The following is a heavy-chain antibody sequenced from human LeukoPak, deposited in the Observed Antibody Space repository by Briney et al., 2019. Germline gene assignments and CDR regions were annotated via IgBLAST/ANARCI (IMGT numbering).Heavy chain of an antibody. CDR1: GGSISSYY. CDR2: INHSGST. V-gene: IGHV4-34*01. D-gene: IGHD5-18*01. CDR3: ARVGYSYVINDWSRTGLGAYPTKYYYHMDV. J-gene: IGHJ6*03. Sequence: SETLSLTCTVSGGSISSYYWNWIRQPPGKGLEWIGEINHSGSTNYNPSLKGRVTISGDTSKNQFSLKLSSVTAADTAVYFCARVGYSYVINDWSRTGLGAYPTKYYYHMDVWGKGTTVTVSS.